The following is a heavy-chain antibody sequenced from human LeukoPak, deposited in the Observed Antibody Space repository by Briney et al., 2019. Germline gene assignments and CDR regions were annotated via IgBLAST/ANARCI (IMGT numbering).Heavy chain of an antibody. CDR1: GFTISTYG. D-gene: IGHD3-10*01. J-gene: IGHJ4*02. Sequence: GGSLRLSCAASGFTISTYGMSWVRQAPGKGLEWVSSISGGTTYYADSVKGRVTISRDNSKTTVSLQMNSLRAEDTAISDCAKSVYHSGNYWGQGTLVTVSS. CDR2: ISGGTT. CDR3: AKSVYHSGNY. V-gene: IGHV3-23*01.